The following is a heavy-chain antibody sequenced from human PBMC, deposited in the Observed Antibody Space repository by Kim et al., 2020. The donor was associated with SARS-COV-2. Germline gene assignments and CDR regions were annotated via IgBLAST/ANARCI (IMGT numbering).Heavy chain of an antibody. V-gene: IGHV3-53*01. Sequence: GVSNHTADAVKGRFTISRDNSKNTLYLQMNSLRAEDTAVYYCARDISAALWGQGTLVTVSS. J-gene: IGHJ4*02. CDR2: GVSN. D-gene: IGHD6-13*01. CDR3: ARDISAAL.